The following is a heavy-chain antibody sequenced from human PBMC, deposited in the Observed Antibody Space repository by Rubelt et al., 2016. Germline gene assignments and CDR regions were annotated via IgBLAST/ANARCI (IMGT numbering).Heavy chain of an antibody. D-gene: IGHD3-10*01. CDR2: IYYSGST. CDR1: GGSISSSSYY. V-gene: IGHV4-39*01. Sequence: QVQLQQWGAGLLKPSEALSLTCTVSGGSISSSSYYWGWIRQPPGKGLEWIGSIYYSGSTYYNPSLKSRVPISVDTSNNQFSRKRRSVTAADTAVYYWARQWARHGEWAFDVWGQGTMVTVAS. CDR3: ARQWARHGEWAFDV. J-gene: IGHJ3*01.